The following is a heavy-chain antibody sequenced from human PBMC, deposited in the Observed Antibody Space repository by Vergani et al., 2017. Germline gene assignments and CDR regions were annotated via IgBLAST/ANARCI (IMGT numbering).Heavy chain of an antibody. CDR1: GGSISSSSYY. J-gene: IGHJ6*02. D-gene: IGHD3-3*01. Sequence: QLQLQESVPGLVKPSETLSLTCTVSGGSISSSSYYWGWIRQPPGKGLEWIGSIYYSGSTYYNPSLKSRVTISVDTSKNQFSLKLSSVTAADTAVYYCARDEADFWSGRYYYYYGMDVWGLGTTVTVSS. CDR2: IYYSGST. CDR3: ARDEADFWSGRYYYYYGMDV. V-gene: IGHV4-39*07.